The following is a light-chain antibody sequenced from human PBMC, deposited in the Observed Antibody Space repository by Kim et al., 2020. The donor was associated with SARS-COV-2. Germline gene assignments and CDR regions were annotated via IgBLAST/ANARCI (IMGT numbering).Light chain of an antibody. Sequence: VTISCTGTSSDVGTSIYVSWYQQHPGKAPKLIIYDVNKRPSGVPDRFSGSKSGNTASLTVSGLQAEDEAEYYCGSYAGYDNFYVFGSGTKVTVL. CDR3: GSYAGYDNFYV. CDR1: SSDVGTSIY. CDR2: DVN. V-gene: IGLV2-8*01. J-gene: IGLJ1*01.